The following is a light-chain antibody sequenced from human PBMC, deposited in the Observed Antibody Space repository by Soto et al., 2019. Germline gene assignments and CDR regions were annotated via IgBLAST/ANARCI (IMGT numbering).Light chain of an antibody. CDR3: GAWDSSLRVVL. V-gene: IGLV1-51*01. CDR1: SSNIGASY. Sequence: QSVLTQPPSMSAAPGQKITISCSGSSSNIGASYVFWYQQFPGTAPNPLIYDTDKRPSGIPDRFSGSKSGTSATLGITRLQTGDEADYYCGAWDSSLRVVLFGGGTKLTVL. J-gene: IGLJ3*02. CDR2: DTD.